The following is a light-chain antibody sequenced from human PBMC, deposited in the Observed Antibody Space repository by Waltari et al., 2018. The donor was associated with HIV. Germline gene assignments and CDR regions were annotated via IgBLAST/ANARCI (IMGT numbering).Light chain of an antibody. V-gene: IGLV2-14*01. CDR1: NSDVGGYNY. J-gene: IGLJ3*02. Sequence: QSALTQPASVSGSPGQSITISCTGTNSDVGGYNYVSWYQQHPGKAPKLIIYEVSNRPSGISDRFSGAKSGNPASLTISGLQAEDEADYYCFSYRSSSTRVFGGGTKLTVL. CDR3: FSYRSSSTRV. CDR2: EVS.